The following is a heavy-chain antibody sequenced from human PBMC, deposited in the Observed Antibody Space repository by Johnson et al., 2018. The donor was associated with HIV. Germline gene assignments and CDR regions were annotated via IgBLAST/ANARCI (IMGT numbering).Heavy chain of an antibody. CDR1: GFTFSSYA. CDR2: ISYDEIDK. V-gene: IGHV3-30*03. D-gene: IGHD5-24*01. J-gene: IGHJ3*02. Sequence: QVQLVESGGGVVQPGRSLRLSCAASGFTFSSYAMHWVRQAPGKGLEWVAVISYDEIDKYYADSVTGRFTVSRDNSKNTLYLQMNSLRGEDTAVYYCARGSQEMATIWNAFEIWGQGTMVTVSS. CDR3: ARGSQEMATIWNAFEI.